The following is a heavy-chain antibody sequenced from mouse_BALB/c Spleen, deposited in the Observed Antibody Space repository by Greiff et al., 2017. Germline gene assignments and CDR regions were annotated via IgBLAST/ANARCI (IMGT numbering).Heavy chain of an antibody. V-gene: IGHV3-2*02. Sequence: VQLKESGPGLVKPSQSLSLTCTVTGYSITSDYAWNWIRQFPGNKLEWMGYISYSGSTSYNPSLKSRISITRDTSKNQFFLQLNSVTTEDTATYYCARWGDYDAMDYGGQGTSVTVSS. CDR1: GYSITSDYA. CDR3: ARWGDYDAMDY. CDR2: ISYSGST. J-gene: IGHJ4*01.